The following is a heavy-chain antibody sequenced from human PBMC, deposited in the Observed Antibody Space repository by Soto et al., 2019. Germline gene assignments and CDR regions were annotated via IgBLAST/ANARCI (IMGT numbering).Heavy chain of an antibody. CDR2: ISYDGSNK. D-gene: IGHD3-9*01. Sequence: RRLSCAASGFTFSSYAMHWVRQAPGKGLEWVAVISYDGSNKYYADSVKGRFTISRDNSKNTLYLQMNSLRAEDTAVYYCASGRYTARYYDILTGYYIGFDYWGQGTLVTVSS. CDR1: GFTFSSYA. V-gene: IGHV3-30-3*01. J-gene: IGHJ4*02. CDR3: ASGRYTARYYDILTGYYIGFDY.